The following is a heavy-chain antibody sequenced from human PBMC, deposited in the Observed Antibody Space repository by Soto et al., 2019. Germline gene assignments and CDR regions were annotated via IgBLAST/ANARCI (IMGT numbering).Heavy chain of an antibody. J-gene: IGHJ4*02. CDR2: IYYTGAT. D-gene: IGHD6-25*01. CDR3: ARVFSSGSGWMYYFDF. V-gene: IGHV4-4*02. CDR1: TGSISSGNW. Sequence: QVPLRESGPGLVEASGTLSLTCEVSTGSISSGNWWSWVRQPPGKGLEWIGEIYYTGATNYNPSLKSRITMTIDQSKDHFSLSLRSATAADTAVYYCARVFSSGSGWMYYFDFWGQGTLVSVSS.